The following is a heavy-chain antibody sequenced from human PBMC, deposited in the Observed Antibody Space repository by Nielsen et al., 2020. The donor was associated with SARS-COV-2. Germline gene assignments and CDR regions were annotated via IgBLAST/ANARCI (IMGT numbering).Heavy chain of an antibody. CDR1: EFTFSDHA. J-gene: IGHJ4*02. CDR3: ARGDQWDLPSYFED. D-gene: IGHD1-26*01. V-gene: IGHV3-30-3*01. Sequence: GGSLRLSCAASEFTFSDHAMHWVRQAPGKGLEWVSVISSDGTNKYYADSVKGRFTISRDNSKNTLYLQMNSLRTEDTAVYYCARGDQWDLPSYFEDWGQGTLVTVSS. CDR2: ISSDGTNK.